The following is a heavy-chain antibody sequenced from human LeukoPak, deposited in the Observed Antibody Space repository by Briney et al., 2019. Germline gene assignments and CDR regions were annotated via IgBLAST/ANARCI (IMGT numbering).Heavy chain of an antibody. V-gene: IGHV1-2*02. D-gene: IGHD3-22*01. J-gene: IGHJ4*02. CDR3: AGDRYYYDSSGYYPYY. CDR1: GYTFTGHY. CDR2: INPNNGGT. Sequence: ASVKVPCKASGYTFTGHYMHWVRQAPGQGLEWMGWINPNNGGTNYAQKFQGRVTMTRDTSISTAYMELSRLRSDDTAVYYCAGDRYYYDSSGYYPYYWGQGTLVTVSS.